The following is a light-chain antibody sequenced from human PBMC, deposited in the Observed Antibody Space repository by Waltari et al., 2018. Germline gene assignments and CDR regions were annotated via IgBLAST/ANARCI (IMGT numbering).Light chain of an antibody. Sequence: QSVLPQPPSASGTPGQRVTISCSATNSNTGRHHVYGYQHLPGTAPNLLIYKNDQRPSGVPDRFSGSKSGTSASLAISGLRSEDEADYYCAGWDDSLSAWVFGGGTKLTVL. CDR2: KND. CDR3: AGWDDSLSAWV. V-gene: IGLV1-47*01. J-gene: IGLJ3*02. CDR1: NSNTGRHH.